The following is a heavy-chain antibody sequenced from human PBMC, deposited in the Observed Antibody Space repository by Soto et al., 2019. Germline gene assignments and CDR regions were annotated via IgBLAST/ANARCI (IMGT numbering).Heavy chain of an antibody. J-gene: IGHJ4*02. CDR3: NSGYCSGGTCVDH. CDR2: ITSKTYGATT. CDR1: GFIFGDYA. V-gene: IGHV3-49*05. Sequence: ELQLVESGGGLVKPGRSLRLSCTTSGFIFGDYAMSWFRQAPGKGLEWVGFITSKTYGATTEYAASVKDRFTISRDDSKSIAYLQMNSLKTEDSAVYYGNSGYCSGGTCVDHWGQGTRVTVSS. D-gene: IGHD2-15*01.